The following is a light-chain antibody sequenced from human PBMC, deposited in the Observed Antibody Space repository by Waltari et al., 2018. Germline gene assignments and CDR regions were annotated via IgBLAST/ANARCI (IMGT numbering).Light chain of an antibody. V-gene: IGKV3-11*01. J-gene: IGKJ4*01. Sequence: EIVLTQSPATLSLSPGEGATLSCRASQSVGSYLAWYQQKPGQAPRLLIYDASNRATGIPVRFSGSGSGTDFTLTISSLEPEDFAVYYCLQYHISPLTFGGGTKVEIK. CDR1: QSVGSY. CDR2: DAS. CDR3: LQYHISPLT.